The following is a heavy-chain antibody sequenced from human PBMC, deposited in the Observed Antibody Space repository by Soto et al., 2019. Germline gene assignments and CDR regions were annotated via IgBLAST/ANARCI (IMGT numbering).Heavy chain of an antibody. CDR3: AGSSGYGSAY. CDR1: GDSISNYY. V-gene: IGHV4-59*08. J-gene: IGHJ4*02. D-gene: IGHD3-3*01. Sequence: PSETLSLTCNVSGDSISNYYWSWIRQAPGKGLEWIGYVYYSGNTDYNPSLKSRVTISLDTSKNQFSLKLTSVTAADTAVYYCAGSSGYGSAYWGQGTLVTVSS. CDR2: VYYSGNT.